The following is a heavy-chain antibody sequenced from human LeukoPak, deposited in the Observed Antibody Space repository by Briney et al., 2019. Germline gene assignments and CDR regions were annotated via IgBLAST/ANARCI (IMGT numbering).Heavy chain of an antibody. CDR3: ARGISSWRAWANWFDP. Sequence: SETLSLTCTGSGGSISSYYWSWIRQPPGKGLEWIGYIYYSGSTNYNPSLKSRVTISVDTSKNQFSLKLSSVTAADTAVYYCARGISSWRAWANWFDPWGQGTLVTVSS. V-gene: IGHV4-59*01. D-gene: IGHD6-13*01. CDR2: IYYSGST. CDR1: GGSISSYY. J-gene: IGHJ5*02.